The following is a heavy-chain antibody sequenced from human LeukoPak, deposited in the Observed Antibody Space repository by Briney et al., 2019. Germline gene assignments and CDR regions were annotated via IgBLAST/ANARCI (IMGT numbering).Heavy chain of an antibody. D-gene: IGHD2-2*01. V-gene: IGHV3-48*01. CDR2: ISSSSSTI. J-gene: IGHJ4*02. CDR1: GFTFSSYS. CDR3: AREYCSSTSCLYDY. Sequence: GGSLRLSCAASGFTFSSYSMNWVRQAPGKGLEWVSYISSSSSTIYYADSVKGRFTISRDKAKNSLYLQMNSLRAKDTAVYYCAREYCSSTSCLYDYWSQGTLVTVSS.